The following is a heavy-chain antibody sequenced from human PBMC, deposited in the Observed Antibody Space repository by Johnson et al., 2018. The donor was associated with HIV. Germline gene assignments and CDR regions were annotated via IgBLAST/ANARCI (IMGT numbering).Heavy chain of an antibody. V-gene: IGHV3-20*04. J-gene: IGHJ3*02. CDR2: INWNGGST. CDR3: ARDPGLYYDIWVSAFDI. D-gene: IGHD3/OR15-3a*01. Sequence: VQLVESGGGLVQPGGSLRLSCAASGFTFDDYGMSWVRQGPGKRLEWVSGINWNGGSTGYADSVKGRFTISRDNAKKSLCLQMNTLRAEDTAVYYCARDPGLYYDIWVSAFDIWGQGKMVTVSS. CDR1: GFTFDDYG.